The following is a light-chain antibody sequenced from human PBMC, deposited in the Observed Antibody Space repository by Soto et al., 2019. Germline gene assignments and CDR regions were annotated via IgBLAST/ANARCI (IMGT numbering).Light chain of an antibody. CDR3: KSYAGSNTYV. Sequence: QSVLTQPPSASGSPGQSVTISCNRTKNDIGVYDFVSWSQHLPGKAPRLIIYEVVQRPAGVPDRFSGSKTGNTASLTVSGLQAADEGDYYCKSYAGSNTYVFGSGTKGDVL. CDR1: KNDIGVYDF. CDR2: EVV. V-gene: IGLV2-8*01. J-gene: IGLJ1*01.